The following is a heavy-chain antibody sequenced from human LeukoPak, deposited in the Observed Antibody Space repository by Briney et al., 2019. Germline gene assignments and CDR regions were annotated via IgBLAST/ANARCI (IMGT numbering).Heavy chain of an antibody. Sequence: SVKVSCKASGGTFSSYAISWVRQAPGQGLECMAGIIPIFGTANYAQTFQGRVTITADESTSTAYMELSSLRSEDTAVYYCAREGNYYGSGSYYSWFDPWGQGTLVTVSS. CDR1: GGTFSSYA. CDR2: IIPIFGTA. J-gene: IGHJ5*02. D-gene: IGHD3-10*01. CDR3: AREGNYYGSGSYYSWFDP. V-gene: IGHV1-69*13.